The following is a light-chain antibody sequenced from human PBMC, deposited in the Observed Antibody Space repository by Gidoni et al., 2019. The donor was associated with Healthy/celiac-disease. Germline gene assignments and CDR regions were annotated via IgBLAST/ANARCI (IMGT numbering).Light chain of an antibody. V-gene: IGKV3-20*01. CDR2: GAS. J-gene: IGKJ2*01. CDR1: QSVSSSY. Sequence: EIVLTQSPGTLSFSPGERATLSCRASQSVSSSYVAWYQQKPGQAPRLLIYGASSRATGIPDRFSGSGSGTDFTLTISRLEPEDFAVYYCQQYGSSPDTFGQGTKLEIK. CDR3: QQYGSSPDT.